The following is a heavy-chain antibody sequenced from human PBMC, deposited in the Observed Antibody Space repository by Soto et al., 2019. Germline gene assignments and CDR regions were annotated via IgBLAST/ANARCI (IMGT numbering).Heavy chain of an antibody. CDR3: ATTAAAAASD. J-gene: IGHJ4*02. CDR1: GFTFSSYW. V-gene: IGHV3-7*01. Sequence: EVQLVESGGGLVQPGGSLRLSCVGSGFTFSSYWMAWVRQAPGKGLEWVANIKEDGSTKFYVDSVKGRFTISRDNAKNSLFQQMNSLRAEDMAVYYCATTAAAAASDWGQGTLVTVSS. CDR2: IKEDGSTK. D-gene: IGHD6-13*01.